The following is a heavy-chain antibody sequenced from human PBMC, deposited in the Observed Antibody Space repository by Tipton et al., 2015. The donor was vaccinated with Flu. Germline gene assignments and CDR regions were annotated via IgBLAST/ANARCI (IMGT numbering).Heavy chain of an antibody. CDR1: GFTFSSYW. J-gene: IGHJ4*02. Sequence: AVSGFTFSSYWMSWVRQAPGKGLEWVANIKQDGSEKNYVGSVKGRFTISRDSAKNSLYLQMDSLRAEDTAVYYCAAGSGWSSGYWGQGTLVTVSS. CDR3: AAGSGWSSGY. V-gene: IGHV3-7*01. CDR2: IKQDGSEK. D-gene: IGHD6-19*01.